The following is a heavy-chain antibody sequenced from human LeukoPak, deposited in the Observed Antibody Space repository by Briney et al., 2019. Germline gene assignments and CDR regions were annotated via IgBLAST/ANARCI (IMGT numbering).Heavy chain of an antibody. CDR1: GGFISSSSYY. CDR3: ARYSHAAADAFDI. Sequence: SETLSLTCTVSGGFISSSSYYWGWIRQPPGKGLEWIGSIYYSGSTYYNPSLKSRVTISVDTSNNQFSLKLSSVTAADSTVYYCARYSHAAADAFDIWGQGTMVTVSS. CDR2: IYYSGST. V-gene: IGHV4-39*01. D-gene: IGHD6-13*01. J-gene: IGHJ3*02.